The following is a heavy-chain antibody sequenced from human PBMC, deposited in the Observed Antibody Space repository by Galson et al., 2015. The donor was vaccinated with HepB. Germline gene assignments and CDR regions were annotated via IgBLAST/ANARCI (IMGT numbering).Heavy chain of an antibody. CDR1: GYTFTTNG. J-gene: IGHJ4*02. V-gene: IGHV1-18*04. Sequence: SVKVSCKASGYTFTTNGISWVRQAPGHGLEWLGWISINSGNTKYAQRLRGRVTLTKDTSTDTAYMELRGLTSDDAALYYCARDRFHSLDYWGQGTLVTVSS. CDR3: ARDRFHSLDY. CDR2: ISINSGNT.